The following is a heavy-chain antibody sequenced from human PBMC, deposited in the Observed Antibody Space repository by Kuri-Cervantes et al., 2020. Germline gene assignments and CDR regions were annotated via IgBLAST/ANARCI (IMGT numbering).Heavy chain of an antibody. CDR1: GGTFSSYT. Sequence: SVKVSCKASGGTFSSYTISWVRQAPGQGLEWMGRIIPILGIANYAQKSQGRVTITADKSTSTAYMELSSLRSEDTAVYYCARVPVPYYYGSGSYYKTPDYYYYGMDVWGQGTTVTVSS. CDR2: IIPILGIA. D-gene: IGHD3-10*01. J-gene: IGHJ6*02. CDR3: ARVPVPYYYGSGSYYKTPDYYYYGMDV. V-gene: IGHV1-69*02.